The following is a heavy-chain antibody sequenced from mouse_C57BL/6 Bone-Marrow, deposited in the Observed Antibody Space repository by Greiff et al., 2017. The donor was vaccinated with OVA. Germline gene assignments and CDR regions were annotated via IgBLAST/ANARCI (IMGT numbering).Heavy chain of an antibody. D-gene: IGHD2-4*01. V-gene: IGHV10-1*01. CDR2: IRSKSNNYAT. J-gene: IGHJ3*01. CDR3: VRGDYDGWFAY. CDR1: GFSFNTYA. Sequence: EVKLQESGGGLVQPKGSLKLSCAASGFSFNTYAMNWVRQAPGKGLEWVARIRSKSNNYATYYADSVKDRFTISRDDSESMLYLQMNNLKTEDTAMYYCVRGDYDGWFAYWGQGTLVTVSA.